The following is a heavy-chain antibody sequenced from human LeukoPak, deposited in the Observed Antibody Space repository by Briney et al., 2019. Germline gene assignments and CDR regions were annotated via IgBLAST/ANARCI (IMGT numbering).Heavy chain of an antibody. CDR3: ARVPFFVLGVTGNWFDR. D-gene: IGHD3-10*01. CDR2: INTNYGTP. V-gene: IGHV7-4-1*02. Sequence: GASVKVSCKASGYIFTNYVLNWVRQAPGQGLEWMGWINTNYGTPTYAQSFTGRFVFSFDTSVNTPYLQISSLKADDSAVYYFARVPFFVLGVTGNWFDRWGQGTLVTVSS. J-gene: IGHJ5*02. CDR1: GYIFTNYV.